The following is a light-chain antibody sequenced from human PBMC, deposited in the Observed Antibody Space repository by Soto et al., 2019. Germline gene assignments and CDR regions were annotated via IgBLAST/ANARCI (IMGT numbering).Light chain of an antibody. CDR2: AAS. CDR1: QGISSY. Sequence: VIWMTQSPSLLSASTGDRVTISGRMSQGISSYLNWYQQKPGKAPKLPIYAASNLQSGVPSRFSASGSGTDFALNISSLQPDDFGTYYCQQGFSLPWTFGQGTKVDIK. CDR3: QQGFSLPWT. J-gene: IGKJ1*01. V-gene: IGKV1D-8*03.